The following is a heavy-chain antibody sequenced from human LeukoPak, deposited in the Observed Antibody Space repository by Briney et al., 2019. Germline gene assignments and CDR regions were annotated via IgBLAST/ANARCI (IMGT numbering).Heavy chain of an antibody. CDR1: GGSISSSSYY. CDR2: IYYSGST. J-gene: IGHJ4*02. D-gene: IGHD6-19*01. Sequence: KPSETLSLTCTVSGGSISSSSYYWGWIRQPPGKGLEWIGSIYYSGSTYYNPSLKSRVTISVDTSKNQFSLKLSSVTVADTAVYYCARVWLGAPRSFDYWGQGTLVTVSS. V-gene: IGHV4-39*07. CDR3: ARVWLGAPRSFDY.